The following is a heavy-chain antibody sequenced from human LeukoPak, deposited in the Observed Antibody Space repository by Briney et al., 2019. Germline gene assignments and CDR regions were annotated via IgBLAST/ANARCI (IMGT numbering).Heavy chain of an antibody. Sequence: SVKVSRKASGGTFSSYAISWVRQAPGQGLEWMGGIIPIFGTANYAEKFQGRVTITADESTSTAYMELSSLRSEDTAVYYCARNKLAFDSSGLDYWGQGTLVTVSS. CDR3: ARNKLAFDSSGLDY. V-gene: IGHV1-69*13. D-gene: IGHD3-22*01. J-gene: IGHJ4*02. CDR2: IIPIFGTA. CDR1: GGTFSSYA.